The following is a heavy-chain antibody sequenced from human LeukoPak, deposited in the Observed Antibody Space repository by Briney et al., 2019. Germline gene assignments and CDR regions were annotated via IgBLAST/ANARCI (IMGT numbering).Heavy chain of an antibody. J-gene: IGHJ6*02. CDR2: IYYSGST. Sequence: SETLSLTCAVAGGSISSSNWWSWGRQPPGKGLEGIGDIYYSGSTKYNPSLKRRVTISVDTSKNQFSLKLSSVTAADTAVYYCTRAGTDYYYYGMDVWGQGTTVTVSS. CDR1: GGSISSSNW. D-gene: IGHD6-13*01. V-gene: IGHV4-4*02. CDR3: TRAGTDYYYYGMDV.